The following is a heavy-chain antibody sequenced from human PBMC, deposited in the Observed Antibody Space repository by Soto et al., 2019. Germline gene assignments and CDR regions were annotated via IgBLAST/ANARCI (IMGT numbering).Heavy chain of an antibody. CDR3: AKERGYNYGYDAMDV. V-gene: IGHV3-23*01. J-gene: IGHJ6*02. CDR2: ISGSGGST. D-gene: IGHD5-18*01. Sequence: PGGSLRLSCAASGFTFSSYAMSWVRQAPGKGLEWVSAISGSGGSTNYADSVKGRFTISRDNSKNTLYLQTNSLRAEDTAVYYCAKERGYNYGYDAMDVWGQGTTVTVSS. CDR1: GFTFSSYA.